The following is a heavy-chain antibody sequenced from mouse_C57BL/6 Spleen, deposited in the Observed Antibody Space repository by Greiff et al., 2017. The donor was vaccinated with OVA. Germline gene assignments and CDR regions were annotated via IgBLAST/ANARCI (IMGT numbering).Heavy chain of an antibody. CDR2: IDPNSGGT. Sequence: QVQLQQPGAELVKPGASVKLSCKASGYTFTSYWMHWVKQRPGRGLEWIGRIDPNSGGTKYNEKFKSKATLTVDKASTPAYMQLSSLTSEDSAVYYCARRPYGTVDWYFDVWGTGTTVTVSS. CDR3: ARRPYGTVDWYFDV. V-gene: IGHV1-72*01. J-gene: IGHJ1*03. D-gene: IGHD1-1*01. CDR1: GYTFTSYW.